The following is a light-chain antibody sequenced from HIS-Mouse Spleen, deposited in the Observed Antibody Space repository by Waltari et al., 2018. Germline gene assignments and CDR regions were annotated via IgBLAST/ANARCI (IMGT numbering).Light chain of an antibody. CDR2: AAS. V-gene: IGKV1-39*01. Sequence: DIQMTQSPSSLSASVGDRVTITCRASQSISSYLNWYQQKPGKAPKLLIYAASSLQSGVTSRFSGSGSVTDFTLTISSLQPEEFATYYCQQSYSTPITFGQGTRLEIK. CDR1: QSISSY. J-gene: IGKJ5*01. CDR3: QQSYSTPIT.